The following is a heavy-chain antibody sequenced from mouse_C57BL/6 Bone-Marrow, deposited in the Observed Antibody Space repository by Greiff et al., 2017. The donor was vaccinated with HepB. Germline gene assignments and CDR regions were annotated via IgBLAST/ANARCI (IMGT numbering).Heavy chain of an antibody. Sequence: EVQLQESGPGLVKPSQSLSLTCSVTGYSITSGYYWNWIRQFPGNKLEWMGYISYDGSNNYNPSLKNRISITRDTSKNQFFLKLNSVTTEDTATYYCASYYGSSPAWFAYWGQGTLVTVSA. D-gene: IGHD1-1*01. V-gene: IGHV3-6*01. J-gene: IGHJ3*01. CDR2: ISYDGSN. CDR1: GYSITSGYY. CDR3: ASYYGSSPAWFAY.